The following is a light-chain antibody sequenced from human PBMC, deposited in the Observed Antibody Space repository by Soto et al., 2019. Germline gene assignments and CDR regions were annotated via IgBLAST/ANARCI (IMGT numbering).Light chain of an antibody. CDR1: SSDVGAYKF. J-gene: IGLJ2*01. CDR2: DVS. CDR3: SSYTTSSTVV. Sequence: QSVLTQPASVSGSPGQSITISCTGTSSDVGAYKFVSWYQQHPGKAPKLMICDVSNRPSGVSNRFSGSKSGNTASLTISGLQAEDEADYYCSSYTTSSTVVFGGGTKVTVL. V-gene: IGLV2-14*01.